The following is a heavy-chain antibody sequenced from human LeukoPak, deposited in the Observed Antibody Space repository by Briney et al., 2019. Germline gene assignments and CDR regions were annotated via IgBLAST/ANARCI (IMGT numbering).Heavy chain of an antibody. D-gene: IGHD6-13*01. Sequence: SVKVSSKASGGTFSSYAISWVRQAPGQGLEWMGGIIPIFGTANYAQKFQGRVTITADESTSTAYMELSSLRSEDTAVYYCASDSSSWYNVRDYWGQGTLVTVSS. CDR2: IIPIFGTA. J-gene: IGHJ4*02. CDR1: GGTFSSYA. CDR3: ASDSSSWYNVRDY. V-gene: IGHV1-69*13.